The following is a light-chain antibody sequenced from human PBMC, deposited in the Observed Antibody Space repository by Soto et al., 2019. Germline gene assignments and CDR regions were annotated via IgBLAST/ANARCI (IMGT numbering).Light chain of an antibody. CDR1: QGIGNW. CDR3: QQYNWT. Sequence: DIQMTQSPSTLSAAVADRVTITCRASQGIGNWLAWYQQKPGKAPKLLIYKASNLESGVPSRCSGSGSGTEFTLTISSLQPDDFATYYCQQYNWTFGQGTKVEIK. J-gene: IGKJ1*01. V-gene: IGKV1-5*03. CDR2: KAS.